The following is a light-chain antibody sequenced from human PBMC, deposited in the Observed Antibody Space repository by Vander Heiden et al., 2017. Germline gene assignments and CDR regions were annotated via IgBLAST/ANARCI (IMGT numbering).Light chain of an antibody. J-gene: IGKJ4*01. CDR3: QQSDSTPLT. CDR1: PSISSY. V-gene: IGKV1-39*01. CDR2: AAS. Sequence: DIQMTQSPSSLSASVEDRVTLTCRASPSISSYLNWYQQKPGKDTKLLISAASSLQSGVPSRFSGSGSGTDFTLTISSQQPEDVATYYCQQSDSTPLTFGGGTKVEIK.